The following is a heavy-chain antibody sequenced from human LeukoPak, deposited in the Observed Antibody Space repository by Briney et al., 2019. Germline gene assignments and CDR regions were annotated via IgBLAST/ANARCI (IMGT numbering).Heavy chain of an antibody. CDR1: GFTFSSYA. J-gene: IGHJ6*02. CDR2: ISGSGGST. V-gene: IGHV3-23*01. D-gene: IGHD3-10*01. CDR3: AKASMVRGPYYYGMDV. Sequence: GGSLRLSCAASGFTFSSYAMSWVRQAPGKGLEWVSAISGSGGSTYYADSVKGRFTTSRDNSKNTLYLQMNSLRAEDTAVYYCAKASMVRGPYYYGMDVWGQGTTVTVSS.